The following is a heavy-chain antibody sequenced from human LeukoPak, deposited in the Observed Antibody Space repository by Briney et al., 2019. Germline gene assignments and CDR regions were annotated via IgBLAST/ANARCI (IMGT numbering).Heavy chain of an antibody. Sequence: PGGSLRLSCAASGFTLSNYGMHWVRQAPGKGLEWVAFISYDGSNKYYADSVKGRFTISRDNSKNTVSLQMNSLRAEDTAVYYCAKKAFDSGSYHWFDPWGQGTLVTVSS. CDR1: GFTLSNYG. J-gene: IGHJ5*02. CDR2: ISYDGSNK. D-gene: IGHD3-10*01. V-gene: IGHV3-30*18. CDR3: AKKAFDSGSYHWFDP.